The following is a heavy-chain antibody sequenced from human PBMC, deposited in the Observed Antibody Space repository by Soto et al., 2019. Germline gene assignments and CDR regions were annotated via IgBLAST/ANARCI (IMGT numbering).Heavy chain of an antibody. CDR1: GYTFTSYA. V-gene: IGHV1-3*01. J-gene: IGHJ4*02. CDR2: INAGNGNT. D-gene: IGHD3-16*01. CDR3: ARAAGWTAVGD. Sequence: QVQLVQSGAEVKKPGASVKVSCKASGYTFTSYAMHWVRQAPGQRLEWMGWINAGNGNTKYSQKFQGRVTITRDTSTSTAYMELSSLRSEDTAVYYCARAAGWTAVGDWGQGTLVTVSS.